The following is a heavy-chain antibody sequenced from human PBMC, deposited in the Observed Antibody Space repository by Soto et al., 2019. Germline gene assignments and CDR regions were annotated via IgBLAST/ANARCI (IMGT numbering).Heavy chain of an antibody. Sequence: QITLKESGPTLVKPTQPLTLTCTFSGFSLSTTAEGVGWIRQPPGKALEWLALIYWDDDERYSPSLKSMLTITKDTSKNQVVLTMTNVDPVDTATYYCAHGSCSSADCYPNPYLDYWGQGILVTVSS. CDR2: IYWDDDE. J-gene: IGHJ4*02. V-gene: IGHV2-5*02. CDR3: AHGSCSSADCYPNPYLDY. CDR1: GFSLSTTAEG. D-gene: IGHD2-2*01.